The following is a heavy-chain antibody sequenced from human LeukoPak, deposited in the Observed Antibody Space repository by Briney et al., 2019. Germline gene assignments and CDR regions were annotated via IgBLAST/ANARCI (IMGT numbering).Heavy chain of an antibody. CDR3: AKDLVRRAGPFDY. V-gene: IGHV3-30*02. J-gene: IGHJ4*02. D-gene: IGHD6-6*01. CDR2: IRYDGSNK. CDR1: GFTFSSYG. Sequence: GGSLRLSCAASGFTFSSYGMHWVRQAPGKGLEWVAFIRYDGSNKYYADSVKGRFTISRDNSKNTLYLQMNSLRAEDTAVYYCAKDLVRRAGPFDYWGQGTLVTVSS.